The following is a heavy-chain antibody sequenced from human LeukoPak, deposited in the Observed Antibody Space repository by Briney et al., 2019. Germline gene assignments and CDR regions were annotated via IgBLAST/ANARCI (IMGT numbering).Heavy chain of an antibody. V-gene: IGHV1-2*02. CDR1: GYAFTGYY. CDR2: INPNSGGT. CDR3: ARVRITMVRGVIIADDWFDP. Sequence: GASVKVSCKASGYAFTGYYMHCGRQAPGQGLEWMRGINPNSGGTNYAQKFQGRVTMTRDTSNSTAYMELSRLRSDDTAVYYCARVRITMVRGVIIADDWFDPWGQGTLVTVSS. D-gene: IGHD3-10*01. J-gene: IGHJ5*02.